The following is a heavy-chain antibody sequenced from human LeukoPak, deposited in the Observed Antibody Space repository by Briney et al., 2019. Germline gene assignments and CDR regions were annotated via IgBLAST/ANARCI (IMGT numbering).Heavy chain of an antibody. CDR3: VKDPSGNYFYFDY. J-gene: IGHJ4*02. CDR1: GFTFSSFA. CDR2: ISSDGGRT. Sequence: GGSLRLSCSASGFTFSSFAMFWVRQAPGKGLEYVSGISSDGGRTDYADSVKARLTISRDNSKVTLYLQMTSLRPEDTAIYYCVKDPSGNYFYFDYWGQGTLVTVSS. V-gene: IGHV3-64D*09. D-gene: IGHD1-26*01.